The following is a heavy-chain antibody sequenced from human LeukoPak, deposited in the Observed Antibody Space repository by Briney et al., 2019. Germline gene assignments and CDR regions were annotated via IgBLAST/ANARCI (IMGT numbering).Heavy chain of an antibody. J-gene: IGHJ4*02. D-gene: IGHD3-9*01. Sequence: SETLSLTCAVYGGSFSGYYWSWIRQPPGKGLEWIGEINHGGSTNYNPSPKSRLTISVDTSKNQFSLKLSSVTAADTAVYYCAREEVYYDILAAYYRPYYFDFWGQGTLVTVYS. CDR2: INHGGST. V-gene: IGHV4-34*01. CDR3: AREEVYYDILAAYYRPYYFDF. CDR1: GGSFSGYY.